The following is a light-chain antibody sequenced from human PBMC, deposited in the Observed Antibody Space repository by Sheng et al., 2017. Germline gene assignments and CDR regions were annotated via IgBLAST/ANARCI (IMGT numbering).Light chain of an antibody. CDR2: EDT. Sequence: SYELAQPPSVSVSPGQTASITCAGDTLGNKYVCWYQQKPGQSPAVVIYEDTKRPSGIPDRFSGSKSGTSATLVITGLQTGDEASYYCGTWDNSLSVILFGGGTRLTVL. J-gene: IGLJ2*01. CDR1: TLGNKY. CDR3: GTWDNSLSVIL. V-gene: IGLV3-1*01.